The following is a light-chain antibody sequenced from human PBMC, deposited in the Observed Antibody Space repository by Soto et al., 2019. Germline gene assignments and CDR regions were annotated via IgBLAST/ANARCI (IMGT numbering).Light chain of an antibody. CDR3: SSYTGISSLGV. V-gene: IGLV2-14*01. Sequence: QSVLTQPASVSGSPGQSITISCTGTGSDVGSYKYVSWYQQHPGKAPKLIIFEVSNPPSGVSDRFSGSKSGNTASLTISGLEAEDEAYYYWSSYTGISSLGVFGTGTKVTVL. J-gene: IGLJ1*01. CDR2: EVS. CDR1: GSDVGSYKY.